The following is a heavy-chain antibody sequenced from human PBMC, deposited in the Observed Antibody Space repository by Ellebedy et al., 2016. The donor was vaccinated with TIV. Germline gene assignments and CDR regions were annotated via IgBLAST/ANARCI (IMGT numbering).Heavy chain of an antibody. J-gene: IGHJ5*02. V-gene: IGHV3-30*02. CDR3: ARDPGGGGAYGDNWFDP. Sequence: GGSLRLSCAASGFTFSSYGMHWVRQAPGKGLEWVAFIRYDGSNKYYADSVKGRFTISRDNSKNTLSLQMNSLRAEDTAVYYCARDPGGGGAYGDNWFDPWGRGTLVTVSS. D-gene: IGHD4-17*01. CDR1: GFTFSSYG. CDR2: IRYDGSNK.